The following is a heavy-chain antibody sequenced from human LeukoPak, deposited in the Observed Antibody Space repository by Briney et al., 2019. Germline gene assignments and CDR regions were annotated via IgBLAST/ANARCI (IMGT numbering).Heavy chain of an antibody. CDR3: ARLIREYSSSFDY. Sequence: SVKVSCKASGGTFSSYAISWVRQAPGQGLEWMGRIIPIFGTANYAQKFQGRVTITTDESTSTAYMELSSLRSEDTAVYYCARLIREYSSSFDYWGQGTLVTVSS. D-gene: IGHD6-6*01. J-gene: IGHJ4*02. V-gene: IGHV1-69*05. CDR2: IIPIFGTA. CDR1: GGTFSSYA.